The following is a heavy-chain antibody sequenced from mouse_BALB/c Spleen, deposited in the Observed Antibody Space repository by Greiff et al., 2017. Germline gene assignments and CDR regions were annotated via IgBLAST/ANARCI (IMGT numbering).Heavy chain of an antibody. CDR3: TRYDYDGGNAMDY. CDR1: GYTFTSYW. D-gene: IGHD2-4*01. V-gene: IGHV1-7*01. J-gene: IGHJ4*01. Sequence: VQLQQSGAELAKPGASVKMSCKASGYTFTSYWMHWVKQRPGQGLEWIGYINPSTGYTEYNQKFKDKATLTADKSSSTAYMQLSSLTSEDSAVYYCTRYDYDGGNAMDYWGQGTSVTVSS. CDR2: INPSTGYT.